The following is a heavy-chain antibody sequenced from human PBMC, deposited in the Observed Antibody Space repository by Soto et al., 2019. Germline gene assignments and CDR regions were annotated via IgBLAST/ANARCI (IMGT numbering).Heavy chain of an antibody. D-gene: IGHD3-10*01. CDR1: GFTVSTYD. Sequence: EVQLVESGGGLVQPGGSLRLACAASGFTVSTYDMHWVRHVTGKGLEWVSTLGAGGDTYFPDSVKGRFTTSRENAKNSLYLQMNRLGAGDTAVYYCARGTMVRGTLDPGISGPLDYWGQGTLVAVSS. CDR2: LGAGGDT. J-gene: IGHJ4*02. V-gene: IGHV3-13*01. CDR3: ARGTMVRGTLDPGISGPLDY.